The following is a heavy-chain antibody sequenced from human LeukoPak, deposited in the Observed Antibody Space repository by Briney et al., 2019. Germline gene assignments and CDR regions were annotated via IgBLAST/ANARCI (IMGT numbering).Heavy chain of an antibody. J-gene: IGHJ4*02. D-gene: IGHD3-22*01. CDR2: INPNSGGT. CDR3: TKEGVDSY. Sequence: ASVTVSPTSSVYTFTGYNMHWVRQAPGQGLEWMGWINPNSGGTNYAQKFQGRVTMTRDTSINTAYMELGRLTSDDTALYYCTKEGVDSYWGQGTLVTVSS. CDR1: VYTFTGYN. V-gene: IGHV1-2*02.